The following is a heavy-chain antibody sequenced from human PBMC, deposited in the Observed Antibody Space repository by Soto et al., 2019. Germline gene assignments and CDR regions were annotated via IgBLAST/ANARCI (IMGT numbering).Heavy chain of an antibody. Sequence: QVQLVQSGAEVKKPGASVKVSCKASGYTFTSYYMHWVRQAPGQGLEWMGIINPSGGSTSYAQKFQGRVDMTRDTSTSTVYMELSSLRSEDTAVYYCASLHGEGMDVWGQGTTVTVSS. D-gene: IGHD4-17*01. V-gene: IGHV1-46*01. CDR2: INPSGGST. J-gene: IGHJ6*02. CDR1: GYTFTSYY. CDR3: ASLHGEGMDV.